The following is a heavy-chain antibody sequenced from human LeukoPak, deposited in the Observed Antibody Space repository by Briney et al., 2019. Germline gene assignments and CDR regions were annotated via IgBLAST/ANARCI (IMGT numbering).Heavy chain of an antibody. CDR1: GFIFRTYS. D-gene: IGHD6-13*01. V-gene: IGHV3-21*01. CDR3: ARDIATAGHLAFDY. J-gene: IGHJ4*02. Sequence: GGSLRLSCAASGFIFRTYSIHWVRQAPGKGLEWVSSISSGSIYIYYADAVKGRFTISRDDAKNSLFLQMNSLRAEDTAVYYCARDIATAGHLAFDYWGQGTLVTVSS. CDR2: ISSGSIYI.